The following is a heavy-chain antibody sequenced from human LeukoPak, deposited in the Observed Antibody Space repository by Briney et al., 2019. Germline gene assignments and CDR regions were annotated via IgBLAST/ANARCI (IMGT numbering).Heavy chain of an antibody. D-gene: IGHD2-2*01. J-gene: IGHJ4*02. Sequence: GGSLRLSCAASGFTFSTYGMSWVRQAPGKGLEWVSAISGSGGSTYYADSVKGRFTISRDNSKNTLYLQMNSLRAEDTAVYYCAKDTNIVVVPAAIDYWGQGTLVTVSS. V-gene: IGHV3-23*01. CDR1: GFTFSTYG. CDR3: AKDTNIVVVPAAIDY. CDR2: ISGSGGST.